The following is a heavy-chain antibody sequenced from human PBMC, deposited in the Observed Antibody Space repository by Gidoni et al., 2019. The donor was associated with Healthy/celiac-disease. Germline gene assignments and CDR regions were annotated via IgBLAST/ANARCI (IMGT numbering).Heavy chain of an antibody. CDR1: GFTFSNPW. V-gene: IGHV3-15*01. J-gene: IGHJ4*02. CDR2: IKSKTDGGTT. CDR3: TSSPYDFWSGYPIDY. Sequence: EVQLVESGGGLVKPGGSLRLSCAASGFTFSNPWMSWVRQAPGKGLEWVGRIKSKTDGGTTDYAAPVKGRFTISRDDSKNTLYLQMNSLKTEDTAVYYCTSSPYDFWSGYPIDYWGQGTLVTVSS. D-gene: IGHD3-3*01.